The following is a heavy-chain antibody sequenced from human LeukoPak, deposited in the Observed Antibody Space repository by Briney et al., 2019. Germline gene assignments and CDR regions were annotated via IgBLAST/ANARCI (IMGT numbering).Heavy chain of an antibody. D-gene: IGHD3-10*01. CDR3: AKTASPLLWFGESHHFDY. V-gene: IGHV3-23*01. CDR2: ISGSGGST. Sequence: PGGSLRLSCAASGFTFSSYAMSWVRQAPGKGLEWVSAISGSGGSTYYADSVKGRFTISRDNAKNSLYLQMNSLRAEDTALYYCAKTASPLLWFGESHHFDYWGQGTLVTVSS. CDR1: GFTFSSYA. J-gene: IGHJ4*02.